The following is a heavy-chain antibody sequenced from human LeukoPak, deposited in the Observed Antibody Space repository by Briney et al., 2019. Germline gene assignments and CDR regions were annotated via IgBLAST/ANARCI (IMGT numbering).Heavy chain of an antibody. CDR3: ARDRDWSFDY. D-gene: IGHD2-21*02. CDR2: ISSSSST. J-gene: IGHJ4*02. CDR1: GFTFSSYS. Sequence: GGSLRLSCAASGFTFSSYSMNWVRQAPGRGLEWISYISSSSSTYADSVKGRFAISRDTDKNSLYLQMNSLRDEDTAAYYCARDRDWSFDYWGQGTLVTVSS. V-gene: IGHV3-48*02.